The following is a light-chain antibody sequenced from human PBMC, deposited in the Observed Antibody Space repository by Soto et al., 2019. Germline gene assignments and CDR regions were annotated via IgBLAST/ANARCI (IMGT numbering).Light chain of an antibody. CDR2: AAS. V-gene: IGKV1-27*01. CDR3: QKYDSAPWT. J-gene: IGKJ1*01. Sequence: DIEMTQSPSSLSASVGDGVTITCRASQGISNYLAWYQQRPGKVPKLLIYAASTLQSGVPSRFSGSGSGTDFTLTISSLQPEDVATYYCQKYDSAPWTFGQGTEVEIK. CDR1: QGISNY.